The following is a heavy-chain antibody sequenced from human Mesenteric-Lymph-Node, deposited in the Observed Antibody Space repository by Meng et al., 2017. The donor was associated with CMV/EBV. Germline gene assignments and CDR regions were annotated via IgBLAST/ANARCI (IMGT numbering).Heavy chain of an antibody. V-gene: IGHV3-30*02. J-gene: IGHJ6*02. D-gene: IGHD1-26*01. CDR3: AREWDYYYGMDV. Sequence: GESLKISCAASGFTFSSYGMHWVRQAPGKGLEWVAFIRYDGSNKYYADSVKGRFTISRDNSKNTLYLQMNSLRAEDTAVYYCAREWDYYYGMDVWGQGTTVTVSS. CDR1: GFTFSSYG. CDR2: IRYDGSNK.